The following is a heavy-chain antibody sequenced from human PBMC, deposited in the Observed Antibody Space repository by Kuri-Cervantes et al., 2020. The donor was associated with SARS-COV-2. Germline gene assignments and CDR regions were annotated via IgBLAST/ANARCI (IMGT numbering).Heavy chain of an antibody. J-gene: IGHJ6*02. CDR2: ISAYNGNT. CDR3: AGSSIAPNYYYYGMDV. D-gene: IGHD3-10*01. CDR1: GYTFTSYG. V-gene: IGHV1-18*04. Sequence: ASVKVSCKASGYTFTSYGISWVRHAPGQGLEWMGWISAYNGNTNYAQKLQGRVTMTTDTSTSTAYMELRSLRSDDTAVYYCAGSSIAPNYYYYGMDVWGQGTTVTVS.